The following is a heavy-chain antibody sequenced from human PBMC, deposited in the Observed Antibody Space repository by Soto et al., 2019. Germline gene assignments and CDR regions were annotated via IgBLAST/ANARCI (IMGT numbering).Heavy chain of an antibody. CDR1: GGSISSSSYY. CDR3: ATLPTAIFAFDI. CDR2: IYYSGNT. Sequence: PSETLSLTCTVSGGSISSSSYYWGWIRQPPGKGLEWIGSIYYSGNTYYNPSLKSRVTVSVDTSKNQFSLKLSSVTASDTAVYYCATLPTAIFAFDIWGQGTMVTVSS. J-gene: IGHJ3*02. D-gene: IGHD2-21*02. V-gene: IGHV4-39*01.